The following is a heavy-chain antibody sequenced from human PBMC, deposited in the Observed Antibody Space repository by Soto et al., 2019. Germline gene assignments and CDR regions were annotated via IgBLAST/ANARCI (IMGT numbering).Heavy chain of an antibody. Sequence: SETLSLTCSVSGGSVSRGAYYCILIRQHPGKGLEWIGYMYYSGSTYYNPSLKSRVTISVDTSKNQFSLKLSSVTAADTAVYYCATTSYYKYYFDYWGQGSLVTVS. V-gene: IGHV4-31*03. J-gene: IGHJ4*02. CDR2: MYYSGST. CDR1: GGSVSRGAYY. CDR3: ATTSYYKYYFDY. D-gene: IGHD3-10*01.